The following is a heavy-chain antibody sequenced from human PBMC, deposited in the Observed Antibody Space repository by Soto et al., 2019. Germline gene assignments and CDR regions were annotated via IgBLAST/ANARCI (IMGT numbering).Heavy chain of an antibody. V-gene: IGHV1-2*02. J-gene: IGHJ4*02. Sequence: GASGKGSGKASGDTFTASYIHWVRQAPGQGIEWMGWINTKSGGTSYPQKCQGRVTMSRDTSLSTVCMTLTRLTSDDTAVYYCVRDLAKGGGSAGFDYWGQGTLVTVSS. CDR3: VRDLAKGGGSAGFDY. D-gene: IGHD1-26*01. CDR1: GDTFTASY. CDR2: INTKSGGT.